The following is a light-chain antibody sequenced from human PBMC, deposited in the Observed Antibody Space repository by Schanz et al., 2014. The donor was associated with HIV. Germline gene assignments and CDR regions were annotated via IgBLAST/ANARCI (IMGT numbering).Light chain of an antibody. Sequence: EIVLTQSPGTLSLSPGARATLSCKASQRISSSYLAWYQQIPGQAPRLLIFGASSRATGIPDRFSGSGSGIDFTLTISRLEPEDFAVYYCQSYADSFGPGTKVDIK. CDR1: QRISSSY. V-gene: IGKV3-20*01. CDR3: QSYADS. J-gene: IGKJ3*01. CDR2: GAS.